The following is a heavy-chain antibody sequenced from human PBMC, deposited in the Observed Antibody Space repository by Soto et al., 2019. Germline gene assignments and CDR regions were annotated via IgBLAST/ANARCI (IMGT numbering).Heavy chain of an antibody. D-gene: IGHD6-13*01. CDR1: GYTFTGYY. V-gene: IGHV1-2*04. J-gene: IGHJ6*02. Sequence: VASLKVSCKASGYTFTGYYMHWVRQAPGQGLEWMGWINPNSGGTNYAQKFQGWVTMTRDTSISTAYMELSRLRSDDTAVYYCAREGVTKQLATGDRHRPYYYYGMDVWGQGTTVTVSS. CDR2: INPNSGGT. CDR3: AREGVTKQLATGDRHRPYYYYGMDV.